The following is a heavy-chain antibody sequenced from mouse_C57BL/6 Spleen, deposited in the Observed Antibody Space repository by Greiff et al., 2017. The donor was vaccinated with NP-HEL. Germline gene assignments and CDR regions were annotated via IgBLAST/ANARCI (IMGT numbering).Heavy chain of an antibody. Sequence: VQLKESGPELVKPGASVKMSCKASGYTFTDYNMHWVKQSHGKSLEWIGYINPNNGGTSYNQKFKGKATLTVNKSSSKAYMVLRSLTSEDSAVNYCARGDGSSHWYFDVWGTGTTVTVSS. CDR2: INPNNGGT. J-gene: IGHJ1*03. CDR1: GYTFTDYN. V-gene: IGHV1-22*01. CDR3: ARGDGSSHWYFDV. D-gene: IGHD1-1*01.